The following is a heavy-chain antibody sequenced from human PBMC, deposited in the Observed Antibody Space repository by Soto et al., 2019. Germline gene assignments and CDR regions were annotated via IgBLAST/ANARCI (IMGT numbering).Heavy chain of an antibody. V-gene: IGHV4-4*07. CDR1: GGSISSYH. CDR2: IYTSGST. J-gene: IGHJ3*02. Sequence: SETLSLTCTASGGSISSYHWSWIRQPAGKGLEWIARIYTSGSTNYNPSLKSRVTMSVGTSKNQFSLKLSSVTAADTAVYYCARGFKDIVVVVAANAFDIWGQGTMVTVSS. D-gene: IGHD2-15*01. CDR3: ARGFKDIVVVVAANAFDI.